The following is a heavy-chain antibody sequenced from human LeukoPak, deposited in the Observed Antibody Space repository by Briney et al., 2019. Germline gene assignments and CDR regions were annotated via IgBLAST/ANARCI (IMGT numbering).Heavy chain of an antibody. V-gene: IGHV1-2*02. D-gene: IGHD2-2*01. Sequence: ASVKLSCKASEYTFTDYYLHWVRQAPGQGFEWMGWINPVSGGKNYVQKFQGRVTMTRDTSISTAYMELSRLRSDDTAVYYCARANFLSCSSTSCLFDYWGQGTLVTVSS. CDR1: EYTFTDYY. J-gene: IGHJ4*02. CDR2: INPVSGGK. CDR3: ARANFLSCSSTSCLFDY.